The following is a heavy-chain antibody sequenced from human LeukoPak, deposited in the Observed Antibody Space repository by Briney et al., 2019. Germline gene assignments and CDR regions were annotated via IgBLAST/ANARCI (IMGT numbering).Heavy chain of an antibody. D-gene: IGHD6-19*01. Sequence: GGSLRLSCTASGFAFSVYAMSWLRQPREKGLEWVSSINANSGTTSYAASVRGRFTISRDNSKNTLYLQLNTLRADDTATYYCAKPISGGLAVTADWFHPWGQGTLVVVSS. CDR3: AKPISGGLAVTADWFHP. CDR1: GFAFSVYA. CDR2: INANSGTT. J-gene: IGHJ5*01. V-gene: IGHV3-23*01.